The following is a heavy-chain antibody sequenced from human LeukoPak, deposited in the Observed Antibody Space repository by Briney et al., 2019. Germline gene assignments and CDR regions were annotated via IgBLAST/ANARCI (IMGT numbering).Heavy chain of an antibody. J-gene: IGHJ4*02. CDR2: ISYDGSNK. Sequence: GGSLRLSCAASGFTFSSYAMHWVRQAPGKGLEWVAVISYDGSNKYYADSVKGRFTISRDNSKNTLYLQMNSLRAEDTAVYYCARDSSIAARLWFGTFDYWGQGTLATVSS. CDR3: ARDSSIAARLWFGTFDY. V-gene: IGHV3-30-3*01. CDR1: GFTFSSYA. D-gene: IGHD6-6*01.